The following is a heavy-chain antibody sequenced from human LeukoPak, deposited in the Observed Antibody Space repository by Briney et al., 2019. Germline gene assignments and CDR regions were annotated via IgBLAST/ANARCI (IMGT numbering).Heavy chain of an antibody. CDR2: IYYSGST. CDR1: GGSISSYY. V-gene: IGHV4-59*01. Sequence: SETLSLTCTVSGGSISSYYWSWIRQPPGKGLEWIGYIYYSGSTNYNPSLKSRVTISVDTSKNQFSLKLSSVTAADTAVYYCARDRVYCSGGSCYSGPSYYYYYGMDVWGQGTTVIVSS. D-gene: IGHD2-15*01. CDR3: ARDRVYCSGGSCYSGPSYYYYYGMDV. J-gene: IGHJ6*02.